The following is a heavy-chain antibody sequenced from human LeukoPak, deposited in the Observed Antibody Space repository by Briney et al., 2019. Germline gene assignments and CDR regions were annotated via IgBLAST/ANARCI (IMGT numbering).Heavy chain of an antibody. V-gene: IGHV4-59*01. D-gene: IGHD5-24*01. J-gene: IGHJ4*02. CDR3: AREGDPDGYITYFDC. CDR2: IYYSGST. Sequence: SETLSLTCTVSGGSISSYYWSWIRQPPGKGLEWIGYIYYSGSTNYNPSLKSRVTISVDTSKNQFSLKLSSVTAADTAVYYCAREGDPDGYITYFDCWGQGTLVTVSS. CDR1: GGSISSYY.